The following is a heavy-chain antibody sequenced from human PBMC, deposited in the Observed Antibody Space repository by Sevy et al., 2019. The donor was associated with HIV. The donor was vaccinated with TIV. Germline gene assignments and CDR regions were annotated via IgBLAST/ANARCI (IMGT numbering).Heavy chain of an antibody. J-gene: IGHJ4*02. D-gene: IGHD4-17*01. CDR2: IYTSGST. CDR3: ARGPTTVTKYYFDY. CDR1: GGSISSYY. V-gene: IGHV4-4*07. Sequence: SETLSLTCTVSGGSISSYYWSWIRQPAGKGLEWIGRIYTSGSTNYNPSLKSRVIMSVDTSKNQFSLKLSSVTAADTAVYYCARGPTTVTKYYFDYWGQRTLVTVSS.